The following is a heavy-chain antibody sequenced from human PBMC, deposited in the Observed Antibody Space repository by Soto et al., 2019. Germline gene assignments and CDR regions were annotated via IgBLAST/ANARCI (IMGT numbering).Heavy chain of an antibody. D-gene: IGHD7-27*01. CDR1: GFTFGAYS. Sequence: GSLRLSCAASGFTFGAYSLSWVRQAPGKGLEWVSSINPSGTDIHYADSVEGRFTISKDNARSSLYLQMISLRVDDTAVYYCARDCLTGDPREAFDCWGQGTLVTVS. J-gene: IGHJ4*02. CDR3: ARDCLTGDPREAFDC. CDR2: INPSGTDI. V-gene: IGHV3-21*01.